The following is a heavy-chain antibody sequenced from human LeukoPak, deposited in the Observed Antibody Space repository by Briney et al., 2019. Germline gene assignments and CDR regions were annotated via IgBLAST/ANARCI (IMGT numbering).Heavy chain of an antibody. CDR1: GYTFTGYY. D-gene: IGHD3-22*01. V-gene: IGHV1-2*02. J-gene: IGHJ4*02. CDR2: INPNSGGT. CDR3: ARDYSYYYDSSGLTPDYFDY. Sequence: ASVKVSCKASGYTFTGYYMHWVRQAPGQGLEWMGWINPNSGGTNYAQKFQGRVTMTRDTSISTAYMELSRLRSDDAAVYYCARDYSYYYDSSGLTPDYFDYWGQGTLVTVPS.